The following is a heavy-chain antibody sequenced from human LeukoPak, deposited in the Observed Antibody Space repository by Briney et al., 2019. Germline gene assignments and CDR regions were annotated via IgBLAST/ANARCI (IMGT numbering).Heavy chain of an antibody. D-gene: IGHD3-10*01. V-gene: IGHV4-39*07. CDR3: ARVSALVRGGLDS. CDR1: GGSISSYY. J-gene: IGHJ4*02. Sequence: SETPSLTCTVSGGSISSYYWGWIRQPPGKGLECIGSIYYSGSAYYNPSLKSRVIISLDTSKNQFSLKLSSVTAADTAVYYCARVSALVRGGLDSWGQGTLVTVSS. CDR2: IYYSGSA.